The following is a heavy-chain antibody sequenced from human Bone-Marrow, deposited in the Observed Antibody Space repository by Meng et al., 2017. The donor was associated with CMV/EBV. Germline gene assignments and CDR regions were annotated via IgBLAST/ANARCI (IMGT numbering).Heavy chain of an antibody. D-gene: IGHD2-2*01. Sequence: RWIRQPPGKGLEWIGYIYYSGSNKYNPSLKSRVTISVETSKNQFSLKLSSVTAADTAVYYCARVLQLTRFTIVVVPAANDEGSAFDIWGQGTMVTVSS. CDR3: ARVLQLTRFTIVVVPAANDEGSAFDI. V-gene: IGHV4-59*01. CDR2: IYYSGSN. J-gene: IGHJ3*02.